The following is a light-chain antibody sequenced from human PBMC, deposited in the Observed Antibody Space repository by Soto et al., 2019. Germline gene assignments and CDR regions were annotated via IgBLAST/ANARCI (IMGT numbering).Light chain of an antibody. CDR2: EVT. CDR1: SSDVGGYNF. Sequence: QSALTPPPSASGSPGQSVTISCTGTSSDVGGYNFVSWYQQHPGKAPKLLIYEVTKRPSGVPDRFSGSKSGNTASLAVSGLQAEDEADYYCSSYAGNNNRYVFGTGTKLTVL. J-gene: IGLJ1*01. CDR3: SSYAGNNNRYV. V-gene: IGLV2-8*01.